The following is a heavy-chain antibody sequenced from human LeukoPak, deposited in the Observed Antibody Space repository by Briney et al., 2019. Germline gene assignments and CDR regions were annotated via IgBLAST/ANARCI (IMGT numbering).Heavy chain of an antibody. Sequence: GGSLRLSCAASGFTFSSYGMHWVRQAPGKGLEWVAVIWYDGSNKYYADSVKGRFTISRDISKNTLYLQMNSLRAEDTAVYYCARDVDYGSGSYYNPYYYYYGMDVWGKGTTVTVSS. D-gene: IGHD3-10*01. CDR2: IWYDGSNK. CDR3: ARDVDYGSGSYYNPYYYYYGMDV. V-gene: IGHV3-33*01. CDR1: GFTFSSYG. J-gene: IGHJ6*04.